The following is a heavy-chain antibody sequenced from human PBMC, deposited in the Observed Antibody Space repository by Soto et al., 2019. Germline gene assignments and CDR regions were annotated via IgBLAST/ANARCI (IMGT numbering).Heavy chain of an antibody. CDR1: GFSFTSSA. J-gene: IGHJ6*02. CDR3: ATEGENRSGGRCPYDHCCMDV. CDR2: IVLGRGNT. Sequence: SVKLSCKASGFSFTSSAVQWVRQARGKRREWIRCIVLGRGNTNYTHIFKERVTITMDTSRSTASMRLRSLRSEDTAVYYCATEGENRSGGRCPYDHCCMDVWGQGTTVAVSS. V-gene: IGHV1-58*01. D-gene: IGHD2-15*01.